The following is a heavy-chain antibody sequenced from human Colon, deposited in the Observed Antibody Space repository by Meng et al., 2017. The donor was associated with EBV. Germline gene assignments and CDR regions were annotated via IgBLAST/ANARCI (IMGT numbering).Heavy chain of an antibody. CDR3: ARTAICIGGSCTTWDY. D-gene: IGHD2-15*01. Sequence: QGRRTTSVTLSLPCAVSCCSHQSDNWWSWVRQPPGKGLEWIGEIHHNGNTNYNPSLKSRVTISVDKSKNQFVLKVTSVTAADTAVYYCARTAICIGGSCTTWDYWGQGALVTVSS. CDR2: IHHNGNT. J-gene: IGHJ4*02. CDR1: CCSHQSDNW. V-gene: IGHV4-4*02.